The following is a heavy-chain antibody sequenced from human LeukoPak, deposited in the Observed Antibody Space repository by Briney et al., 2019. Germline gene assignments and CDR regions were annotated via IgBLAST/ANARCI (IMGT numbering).Heavy chain of an antibody. J-gene: IGHJ4*02. CDR2: ISHTGST. CDR3: ARVENYDFWSGPFDY. V-gene: IGHV4-30-2*01. CDR1: GGSISSGGYY. D-gene: IGHD3-3*01. Sequence: SETLSLTCTVSGGSISSGGYYWSWIRQPPGKRLEWIGYISHTGSTYYNPSLKSRVTISVDRSKNQFSLKLSSVTAADTAVYFCARVENYDFWSGPFDYWGQGTLVTVSS.